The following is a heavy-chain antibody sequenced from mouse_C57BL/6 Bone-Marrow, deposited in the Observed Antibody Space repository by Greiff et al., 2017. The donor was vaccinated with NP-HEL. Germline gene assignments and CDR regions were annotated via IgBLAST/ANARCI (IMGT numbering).Heavy chain of an antibody. V-gene: IGHV5-6*02. CDR2: ISSGGSYT. D-gene: IGHD1-1*02. J-gene: IGHJ2*01. Sequence: DVMLVESGGDLVKPGGSLKLSCAASGFTFSSYGMSWVRQTPDKRLEWVATISSGGSYTYYPDSVKGRFTISRDNAKNTLYLQMSSLKSEDTAMYYCAGGYLGYWGQGTTLTVSS. CDR1: GFTFSSYG. CDR3: AGGYLGY.